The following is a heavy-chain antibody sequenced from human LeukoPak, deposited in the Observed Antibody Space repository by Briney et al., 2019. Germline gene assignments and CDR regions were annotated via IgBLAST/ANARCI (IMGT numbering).Heavy chain of an antibody. J-gene: IGHJ5*02. CDR2: IYYTGTT. Sequence: SETLSLTCIVSGVSLNSPNYYWGWIRQPPGKGLEWIGTIYYTGTTYYNPSLKSRLTISVDTSKNQFSLKLTSVTAADTAVYYCARHDYYGSLNWFDPWGQGTLITVSS. V-gene: IGHV4-39*01. CDR3: ARHDYYGSLNWFDP. D-gene: IGHD3-10*01. CDR1: GVSLNSPNYY.